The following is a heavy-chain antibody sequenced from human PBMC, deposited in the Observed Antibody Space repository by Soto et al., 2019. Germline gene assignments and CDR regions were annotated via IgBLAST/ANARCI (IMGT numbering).Heavy chain of an antibody. CDR1: GFTFSSYA. Sequence: PGGSLRLSCAASGFTFSSYAMSWVRQAPGKGLEWVSAISGSGGSTYYADSVKGRFTISRDNSKNTLYLQMNSLRAEDTAVYYCANVTAHARSTVTGYFDYWGQGTLVTVSS. CDR2: ISGSGGST. CDR3: ANVTAHARSTVTGYFDY. V-gene: IGHV3-23*01. D-gene: IGHD4-17*01. J-gene: IGHJ4*02.